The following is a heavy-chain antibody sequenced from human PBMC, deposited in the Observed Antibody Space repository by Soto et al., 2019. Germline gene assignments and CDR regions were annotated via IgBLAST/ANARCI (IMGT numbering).Heavy chain of an antibody. J-gene: IGHJ4*02. CDR2: ISAYNGNT. Sequence: GASVKVSCKTSDYTFTNYGISWVRQAPGQGLEWMGWISAYNGNTNYAQKLQGRVSMTTDTSTSTVYMELRSLRSDDTAVYYCATGGSAYYVDYWGQGTLVTVSS. V-gene: IGHV1-18*01. D-gene: IGHD3-22*01. CDR3: ATGGSAYYVDY. CDR1: DYTFTNYG.